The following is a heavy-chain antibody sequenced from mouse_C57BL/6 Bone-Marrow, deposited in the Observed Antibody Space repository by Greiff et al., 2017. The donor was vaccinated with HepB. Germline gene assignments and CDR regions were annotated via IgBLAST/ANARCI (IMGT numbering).Heavy chain of an antibody. CDR3: ARGSVSSYKDFDY. CDR2: IYPRDGST. J-gene: IGHJ2*01. D-gene: IGHD1-1*01. CDR1: GYTFTDHT. Sequence: QVQLQQSDAELVKPGASVKISCKVSGYTFTDHTIHWMKQRPEQGLEWIGYIYPRDGSTKYNEKFKGKAKLTAAKSSSTAYMQLNSLKSEDSAVYFCARGSVSSYKDFDYWGQGTTLTDSS. V-gene: IGHV1-78*01.